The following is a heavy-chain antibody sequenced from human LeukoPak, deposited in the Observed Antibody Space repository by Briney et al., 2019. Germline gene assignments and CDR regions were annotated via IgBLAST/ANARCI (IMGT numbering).Heavy chain of an antibody. J-gene: IGHJ4*02. Sequence: SETLSLTCTVSNGSISSYHWSWVRQPPGKGREWIGYILTSGTTNYNPSLQSRLTISVDTSKNQYTLKLSTVTAANTAVYYCARLRVSGSYLYYFDYWGQGTLVTVSS. CDR2: ILTSGTT. D-gene: IGHD1-26*01. CDR1: NGSISSYH. CDR3: ARLRVSGSYLYYFDY. V-gene: IGHV4-4*09.